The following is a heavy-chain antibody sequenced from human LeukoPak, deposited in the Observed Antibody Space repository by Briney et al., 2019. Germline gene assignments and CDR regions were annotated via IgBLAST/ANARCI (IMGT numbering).Heavy chain of an antibody. J-gene: IGHJ3*02. CDR1: GFTFSSYS. CDR3: ARGLWFGEFSGAFDI. Sequence: GRSLRLSCAASGFTFSSYSMNWVRQAPGKGLEWVSSISSSSSYIYYADSVKGRFTISRDNAKNSLYLQMNSLRAEDTAVYYCARGLWFGEFSGAFDIWGQGTMVTVSS. V-gene: IGHV3-21*01. CDR2: ISSSSSYI. D-gene: IGHD3-10*01.